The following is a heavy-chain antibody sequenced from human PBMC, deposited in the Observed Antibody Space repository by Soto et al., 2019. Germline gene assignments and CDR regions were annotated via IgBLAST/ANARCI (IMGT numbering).Heavy chain of an antibody. CDR1: GFSLSTSGVG. CDR3: AHRDHGYLDC. Sequence: HITLKESGPTLVKPTQTLTLTCTFSGFSLSTSGVGVGCISQPPGKALEWLALIYCNDDKRYSPSLKSRLTITKDTSKNQVVLTMTNMDPVDTATYYCAHRDHGYLDCWGQGTLVTVSS. CDR2: IYCNDDK. V-gene: IGHV2-5*01. J-gene: IGHJ4*02.